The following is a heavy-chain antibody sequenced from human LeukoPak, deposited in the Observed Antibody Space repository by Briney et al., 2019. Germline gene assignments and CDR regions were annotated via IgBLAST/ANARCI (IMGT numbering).Heavy chain of an antibody. CDR1: GITLSNYG. V-gene: IGHV3-33*08. CDR2: IWYDGSNK. CDR3: ARGQVAVASYDYYYYMDV. J-gene: IGHJ6*03. D-gene: IGHD6-19*01. Sequence: GGSLRLSCAVSGITLSNYGMSWVRQAPGKGLERVAVIWYDGSNKYYADSVKGRFTISRDNSKNTLYLQMNSLRAEDTAVYYCARGQVAVASYDYYYYMDVWGKGTTVTVSS.